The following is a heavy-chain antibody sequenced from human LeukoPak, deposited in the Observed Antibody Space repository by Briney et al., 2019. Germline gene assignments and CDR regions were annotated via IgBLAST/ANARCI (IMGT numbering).Heavy chain of an antibody. CDR1: GDSVSSNSAA. CDR3: ARAVGDILTGAYYYGMDV. V-gene: IGHV6-1*01. J-gene: IGHJ6*02. CDR2: TYYRSKWYN. D-gene: IGHD3-9*01. Sequence: SQTLSLTCAISGDSVSSNSAAWNWIRPSPSRGLEWLGRTYYRSKWYNDYAVSVKSRITINPDTSKNQFSLQLNSVTPEDTAVYYCARAVGDILTGAYYYGMDVWGQGTTVTVSS.